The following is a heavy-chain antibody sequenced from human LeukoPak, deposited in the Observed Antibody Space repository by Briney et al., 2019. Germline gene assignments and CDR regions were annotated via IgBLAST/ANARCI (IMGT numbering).Heavy chain of an antibody. V-gene: IGHV4-59*11. CDR1: GGSISSHY. J-gene: IGHJ4*02. CDR3: ASHYYGSGSYYPY. D-gene: IGHD3-10*01. Sequence: SETLSLTCTVSGGSISSHYWSWIRQPPGKGLEWIGYIYYSGSTNYNPSLKSRVTISVDTSKNQFSLKLSSVTAADTAVHYCASHYYGSGSYYPYWGQGTLVTVSS. CDR2: IYYSGST.